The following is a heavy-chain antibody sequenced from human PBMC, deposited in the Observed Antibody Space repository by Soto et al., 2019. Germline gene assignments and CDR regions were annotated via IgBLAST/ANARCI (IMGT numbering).Heavy chain of an antibody. CDR3: AGGENPHKNNAFDI. D-gene: IGHD3-16*01. Sequence: ASVKVSCKASGYIFTDYYMHWVRQAPGQELGWMGRINPNSGGTNYAQKFQGRVTMTKDTSISTAYMELSSLRSEDTAVYYCAGGENPHKNNAFDIWGQGTMVTVSS. J-gene: IGHJ3*02. CDR2: INPNSGGT. CDR1: GYIFTDYY. V-gene: IGHV1-2*06.